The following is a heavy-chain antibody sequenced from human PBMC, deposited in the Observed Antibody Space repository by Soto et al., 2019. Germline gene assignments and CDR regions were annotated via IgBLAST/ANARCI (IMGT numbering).Heavy chain of an antibody. CDR1: GFTFSSYA. CDR2: ISYDGSNK. V-gene: IGHV3-30-3*01. D-gene: IGHD6-19*01. Sequence: PGGSLRLSCAASGFTFSSYAMHWVRQAPGKGLEWVAVISYDGSNKYYADSVKGRFTISRDNSKNTLYLQMNSLRAEDTAVYYCARVSGSGWLPAGGPRNYWGQGTLVTVSS. J-gene: IGHJ4*02. CDR3: ARVSGSGWLPAGGPRNY.